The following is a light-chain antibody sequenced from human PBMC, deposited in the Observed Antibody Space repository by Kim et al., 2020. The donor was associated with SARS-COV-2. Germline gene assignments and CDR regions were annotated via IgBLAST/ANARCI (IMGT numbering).Light chain of an antibody. CDR1: RNDIGSYKY. J-gene: IGLJ2*01. Sequence: QSALTQPASVSGSPGQSITISCSGTRNDIGSYKYVSWYQQHPGKVPQLVIYDVSSRPSGVSSRFSGSKSGYTASLTISGLQPEDEGDYYCTSYTTSTTLVFGGGTQLTVL. CDR3: TSYTTSTTLV. CDR2: DVS. V-gene: IGLV2-14*03.